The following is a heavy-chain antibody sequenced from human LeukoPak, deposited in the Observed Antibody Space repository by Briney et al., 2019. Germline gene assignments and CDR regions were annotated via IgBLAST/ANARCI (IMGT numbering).Heavy chain of an antibody. V-gene: IGHV3-7*01. Sequence: GGSLRLSCAGYGFTLSNYWMNWVRQAPGKGLEWVANINQDGSEKYYVDSVKGRFTISRDNSKNTLFLQMNSLRTEDTGVYYCAKSGGRNDFNYWGQGTLVTVSS. J-gene: IGHJ4*02. CDR3: AKSGGRNDFNY. CDR2: INQDGSEK. D-gene: IGHD1-1*01. CDR1: GFTLSNYW.